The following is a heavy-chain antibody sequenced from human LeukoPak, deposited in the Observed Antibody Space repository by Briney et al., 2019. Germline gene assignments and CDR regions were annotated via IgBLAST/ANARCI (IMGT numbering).Heavy chain of an antibody. V-gene: IGHV3-43D*03. CDR3: AKDLRGLPNNWNYYYYYYMDV. CDR2: ISWDGGST. J-gene: IGHJ6*03. D-gene: IGHD1-20*01. Sequence: HPGGSLRLSCAASGFTFDDYAMHWVRQAPGKGLEWVSLISWDGGSTYYADSVKGRFTISRDNSKNSLCLQMNSLRAEDTALYYCAKDLRGLPNNWNYYYYYYMDVWGKGTTVTVSS. CDR1: GFTFDDYA.